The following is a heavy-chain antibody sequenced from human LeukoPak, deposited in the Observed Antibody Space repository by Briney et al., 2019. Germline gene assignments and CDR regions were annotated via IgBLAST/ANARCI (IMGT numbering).Heavy chain of an antibody. CDR2: ISWNSGSI. D-gene: IGHD3-22*01. J-gene: IGHJ3*02. Sequence: HPGGSLRLSCAASGFTFDDYAMHWVRQAPGKGLEWVSGISWNSGSIGYADSVKGRFTISRDNAKNSLYLQMNSLRAEDMALYYCAKSQGEDSSGYYPEVPQDAFDIWGQGTMVTVSS. V-gene: IGHV3-9*03. CDR3: AKSQGEDSSGYYPEVPQDAFDI. CDR1: GFTFDDYA.